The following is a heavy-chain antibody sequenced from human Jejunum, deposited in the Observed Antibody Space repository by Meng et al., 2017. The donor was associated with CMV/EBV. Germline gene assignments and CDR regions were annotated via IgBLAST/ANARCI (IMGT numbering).Heavy chain of an antibody. CDR2: INNDGDTT. CDR3: AREQSSSYAFDI. J-gene: IGHJ3*02. D-gene: IGHD6-6*01. Sequence: AAAFTFSDDWMHWVRQAPGKGLVWVSRINNDGDTTVYADSVKGRFTISRDNAKNTLSLQMNSLRGEDTAVYYCAREQSSSYAFDIWGQGTVVTVSS. V-gene: IGHV3-74*03. CDR1: AFTFSDDW.